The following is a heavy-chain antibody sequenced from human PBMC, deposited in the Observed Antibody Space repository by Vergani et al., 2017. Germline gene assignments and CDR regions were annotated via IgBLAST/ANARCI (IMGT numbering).Heavy chain of an antibody. J-gene: IGHJ4*02. CDR3: AREPRKGIEGATDY. V-gene: IGHV3-21*01. CDR1: GFTFSSYS. CDR2: ISSSSSYI. Sequence: EVQLVESGGGLVQPGGSLRLSCAASGFTFSSYSMNWVRQAPGKGLEWVSSISSSSSYIYYADSVKGRFTISRDNAKNSLYLQMNSLRAEDTAVYYCAREPRKGIEGATDYWGQGTLVTVSS. D-gene: IGHD1-26*01.